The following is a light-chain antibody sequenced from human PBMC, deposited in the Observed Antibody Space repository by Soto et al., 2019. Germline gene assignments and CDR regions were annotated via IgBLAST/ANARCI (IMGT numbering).Light chain of an antibody. V-gene: IGLV2-8*01. Sequence: QSALTQPPSASGSPGQSVAISCTGTSSDVGNYNYVSWFQQHPGKTPKLIIYDVSKRPSGVPDRFSGSKSGNTASLTVSVLQADYEADYYCSSYAGNNDFVLFGGGTKLPVL. CDR1: SSDVGNYNY. CDR3: SSYAGNNDFVL. CDR2: DVS. J-gene: IGLJ2*01.